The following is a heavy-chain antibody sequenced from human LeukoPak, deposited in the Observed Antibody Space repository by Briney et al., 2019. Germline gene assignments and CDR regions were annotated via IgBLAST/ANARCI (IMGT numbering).Heavy chain of an antibody. D-gene: IGHD6-19*01. CDR2: ISYDGSNK. V-gene: IGHV3-30-3*01. CDR3: ARDFGGFIAVAAWSAYTFDY. CDR1: GFTFSSYA. Sequence: PGRSLRLSCAASGFTFSSYAMHWVRQAPGKGLEWVAVISYDGSNKYYADSVKGRFTTSRDNSKNTLYLQMNSLRAEDTAVYYCARDFGGFIAVAAWSAYTFDYWGQGTLVTVSS. J-gene: IGHJ4*02.